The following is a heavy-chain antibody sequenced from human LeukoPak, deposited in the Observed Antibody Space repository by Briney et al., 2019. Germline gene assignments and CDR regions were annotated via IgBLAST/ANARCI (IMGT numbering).Heavy chain of an antibody. J-gene: IGHJ6*03. D-gene: IGHD2-2*01. CDR3: ARGVRYCSSTSCPYYYYYYMDV. CDR1: GGSISSYY. Sequence: SSETLSLTCTVSGGSISSYYWSWIRQPSGKGLEWIGYIYYSGSTNYNPSLKSRVTISVDTSKNQFSLKLSSVTAADTAVYYCARGVRYCSSTSCPYYYYYYMDVWGKGTTVTVSS. CDR2: IYYSGST. V-gene: IGHV4-59*01.